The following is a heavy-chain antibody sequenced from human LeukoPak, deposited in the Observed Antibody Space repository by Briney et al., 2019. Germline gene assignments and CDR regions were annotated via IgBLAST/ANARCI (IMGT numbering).Heavy chain of an antibody. J-gene: IGHJ6*03. V-gene: IGHV1-2*02. CDR2: INPNSGGT. D-gene: IGHD2-8*01. Sequence: GASVKVSCKASGYTFTSYAMNWVRQAPGQGLEWMGWINPNSGGTNYAQKFQGRVTMTRDTSISTAYMELSRLRSDDTAVYYCARGNAFVLMVYRPYYYYMDVWGKGTTVTVSS. CDR1: GYTFTSYA. CDR3: ARGNAFVLMVYRPYYYYMDV.